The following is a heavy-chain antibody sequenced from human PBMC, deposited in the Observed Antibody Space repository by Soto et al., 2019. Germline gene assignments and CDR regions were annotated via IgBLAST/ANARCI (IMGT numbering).Heavy chain of an antibody. Sequence: GGSLRLSCAASGFTFSNAWMSWVRQAPGKGLEWVGRIKSKTDGGTTDYAAPVKGRFTISRDDSKNTLYLQMNSLKTEDTAVYYCTTDTVTTFDYFDYWGQGTLVTVSS. CDR1: GFTFSNAW. D-gene: IGHD4-17*01. V-gene: IGHV3-15*01. CDR3: TTDTVTTFDYFDY. CDR2: IKSKTDGGTT. J-gene: IGHJ4*02.